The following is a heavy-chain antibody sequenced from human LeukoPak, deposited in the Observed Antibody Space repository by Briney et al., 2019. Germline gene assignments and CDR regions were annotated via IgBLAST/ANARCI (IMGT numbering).Heavy chain of an antibody. V-gene: IGHV4-39*01. D-gene: IGHD3-22*01. CDR2: ISSSGST. CDR3: ARHSDSGTYRQYGFDT. Sequence: SSETLSLTCTVSGGSISSSNYYWGWIRQPPGEGLEWIASISSSGSTYYNPSFKSRVTISVETSKNQVSRKLSSVTAADTAVYYCARHSDSGTYRQYGFDTWGQGTMVTVSS. J-gene: IGHJ3*02. CDR1: GGSISSSNYY.